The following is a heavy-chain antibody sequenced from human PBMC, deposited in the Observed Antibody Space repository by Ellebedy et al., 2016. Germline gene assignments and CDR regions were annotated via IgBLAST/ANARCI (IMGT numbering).Heavy chain of an antibody. CDR2: ISYDGSNK. V-gene: IGHV3-30-3*01. CDR3: ARDRNSGWYMDWFDP. D-gene: IGHD6-19*01. CDR1: GFTFSSYA. Sequence: GESLKISCAASGFTFSSYAMHWVRQAPGKGLEWVAVISYDGSNKYYADSVKGRFTISRDNSKNTLYLQMNSLRAEDTAVYYCARDRNSGWYMDWFDPWGQGTLVTVSS. J-gene: IGHJ5*02.